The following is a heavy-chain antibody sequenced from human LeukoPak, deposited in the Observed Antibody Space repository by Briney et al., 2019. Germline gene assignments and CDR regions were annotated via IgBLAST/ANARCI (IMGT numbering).Heavy chain of an antibody. CDR3: AKDGVDIVGQPY. CDR1: GFTFSSYA. V-gene: IGHV3-23*01. Sequence: AGGSLRLSCAASGFTFSSYAMSWVRQAPGKGLEWVSAISGSGGSTYYADSVKGRFTISTDNSKNTLYLQMNSLRAEDTAVYYCAKDGVDIVGQPYWGQGTLVTVSS. D-gene: IGHD5-12*01. J-gene: IGHJ4*02. CDR2: ISGSGGST.